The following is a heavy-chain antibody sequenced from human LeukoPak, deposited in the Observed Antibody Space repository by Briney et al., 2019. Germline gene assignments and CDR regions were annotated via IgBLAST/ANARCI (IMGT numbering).Heavy chain of an antibody. V-gene: IGHV4-34*01. J-gene: IGHJ6*03. CDR2: SNDSGGT. CDR3: ARLSVIVGAALEYYYYYMDV. Sequence: PSETLSLTCAVYGGTFSGHYWSWIRQPPGKRLEWVGESNDSGGTNYNPSLKSRVTISADKSKNQVSLKLTSVTATDTAVYYCARLSVIVGAALEYYYYYMDVWGQGTTVTVSS. CDR1: GGTFSGHY. D-gene: IGHD1-26*01.